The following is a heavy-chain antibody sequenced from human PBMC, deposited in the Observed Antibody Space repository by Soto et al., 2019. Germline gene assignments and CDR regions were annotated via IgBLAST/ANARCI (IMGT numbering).Heavy chain of an antibody. J-gene: IGHJ6*02. CDR1: GFTFSDAW. CDR3: ARSLWSPYFYYGLDV. V-gene: IGHV3-15*05. CDR2: IKSKSDGGTT. Sequence: GGSLRLSCAASGFTFSDAWMSWVRQAPGKGLDWVGRIKSKSDGGTTEYAAPVRGRFTISRDDSKNTLYLDMHSLTTDDTAVYFCARSLWSPYFYYGLDVWGQGTTVTVSS. D-gene: IGHD2-21*01.